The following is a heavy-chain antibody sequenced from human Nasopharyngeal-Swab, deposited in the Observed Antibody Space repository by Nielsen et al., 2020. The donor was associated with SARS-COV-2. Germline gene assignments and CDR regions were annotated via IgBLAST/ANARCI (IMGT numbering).Heavy chain of an antibody. CDR3: AKAQGIRYGLDV. J-gene: IGHJ6*02. CDR2: ISNDGSNK. V-gene: IGHV3-30*18. CDR1: GFTFSTYA. Sequence: SLNISCAAPGFTFSTYALHWVRQAPGKGLEWVTLISNDGSNKYYGDSVKGRFTISRDNSRNTLFLQMNSLRPEDTAVYYCAKAQGIRYGLDVWCHGTTVTVSS.